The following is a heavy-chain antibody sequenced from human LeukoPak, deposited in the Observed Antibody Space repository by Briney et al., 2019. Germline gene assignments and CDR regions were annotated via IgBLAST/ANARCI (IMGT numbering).Heavy chain of an antibody. D-gene: IGHD3-22*01. Sequence: GGSLRLSCAASGFTFSSYWMSWVRQAPGKGLEWVAIISYDGSNEYYADSVKGRFTISRDNSKNTLYLQMNSLRAEDTAVYYCARDLYRIVVVPHYFDYWGQGTLVTVSS. CDR1: GFTFSSYW. CDR3: ARDLYRIVVVPHYFDY. J-gene: IGHJ4*02. V-gene: IGHV3-30*03. CDR2: ISYDGSNE.